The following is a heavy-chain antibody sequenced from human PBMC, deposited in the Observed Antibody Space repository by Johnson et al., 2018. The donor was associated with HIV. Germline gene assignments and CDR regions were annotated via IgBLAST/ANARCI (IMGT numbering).Heavy chain of an antibody. CDR2: IKQDGSEK. CDR3: ARDDDYSKVRAFDI. Sequence: VQLVESGGGLVQPGGSLRLSCAASGFTFSSYWMSWVRQAPGKGLEWVANIKQDGSEKYYVGSVTGRFTISRDNAKSSLYLQMNSLRAEDTAVYYCARDDDYSKVRAFDIWGQGTMVTVSS. D-gene: IGHD4-11*01. V-gene: IGHV3-7*01. CDR1: GFTFSSYW. J-gene: IGHJ3*02.